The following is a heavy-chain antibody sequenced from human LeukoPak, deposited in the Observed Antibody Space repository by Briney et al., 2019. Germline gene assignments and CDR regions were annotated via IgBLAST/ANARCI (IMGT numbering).Heavy chain of an antibody. Sequence: SQTLSLTCTVSGGSISSGSYYWSWIRQPAGKGLEWIGRIYTSGSTNYNPSLKSRVTISVDTSKNQFSLKLSSVTAADTAVYYCARARHSSGWTPHYWGQGTLVTVSS. V-gene: IGHV4-61*02. J-gene: IGHJ4*02. CDR2: IYTSGST. CDR1: GGSISSGSYY. D-gene: IGHD6-19*01. CDR3: ARARHSSGWTPHY.